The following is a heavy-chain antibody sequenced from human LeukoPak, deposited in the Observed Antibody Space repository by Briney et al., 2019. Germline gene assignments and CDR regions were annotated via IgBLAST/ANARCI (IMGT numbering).Heavy chain of an antibody. CDR2: IYYSGYT. D-gene: IGHD3-16*01. Sequence: GSLRLSCAASEFSVGSNYMTWVRQAPGKGLEWIGSIYYSGYTYYNPSLKSRVTISVDTSKNQFSLKLSSVTAADTAVYYCASLEGGNYWGQGTLVTVSS. V-gene: IGHV4-39*07. J-gene: IGHJ4*02. CDR3: ASLEGGNY. CDR1: EFSVGSNY.